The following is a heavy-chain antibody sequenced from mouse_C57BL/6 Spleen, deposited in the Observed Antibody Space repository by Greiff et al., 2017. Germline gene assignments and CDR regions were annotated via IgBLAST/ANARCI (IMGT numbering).Heavy chain of an antibody. CDR3: ATTTVVARWYFDV. Sequence: VQLQQSDAELVKPGASVKISCKVSGYTFTDHTIHWMKQRPEQGLEWIGYIYPRDGSTKYNEKFKGKATLTADKSSSQAHMQLNSLTSEDSAVYFCATTTVVARWYFDVWGTGATVTVSS. J-gene: IGHJ1*03. V-gene: IGHV1-78*01. CDR1: GYTFTDHT. D-gene: IGHD1-1*01. CDR2: IYPRDGST.